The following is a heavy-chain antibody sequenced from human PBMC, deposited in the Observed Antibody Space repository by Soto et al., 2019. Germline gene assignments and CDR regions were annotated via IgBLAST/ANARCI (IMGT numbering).Heavy chain of an antibody. D-gene: IGHD1-26*01. V-gene: IGHV3-74*01. J-gene: IGHJ4*02. CDR1: GFTLSNYW. CDR2: INGDGSSI. Sequence: GGSLGLSSASSGFTLSNYWMHWVRQDAGKGLVWVSRINGDGSSIIYADSVKGRFTISRDNAKNTLYLQMNSLRAEDTAVYYCVSDVVGGTNHWGQGTLVTVSS. CDR3: VSDVVGGTNH.